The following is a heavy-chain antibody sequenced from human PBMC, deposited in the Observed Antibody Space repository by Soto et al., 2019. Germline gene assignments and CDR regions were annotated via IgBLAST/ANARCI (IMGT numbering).Heavy chain of an antibody. CDR3: ARGPSGDKVDY. J-gene: IGHJ4*02. Sequence: SETLSLTCTVSGGSINSNYFWGWIRQPPGSGLEWIGHIYNSGSTYSNPSLKSRLTISVDTSKNQFSLKLSSVTAADTAVYYCARGPSGDKVDYWGQGTLVTVSS. V-gene: IGHV4-30-4*08. CDR2: IYNSGST. CDR1: GGSINSNYF. D-gene: IGHD1-26*01.